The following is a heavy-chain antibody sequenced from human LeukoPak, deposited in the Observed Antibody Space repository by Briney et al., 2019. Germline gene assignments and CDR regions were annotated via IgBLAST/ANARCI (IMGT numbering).Heavy chain of an antibody. CDR2: IYPGDSDT. V-gene: IGHV5-51*01. D-gene: IGHD3-22*01. Sequence: GESLKISCKGSGYSFTTYWIGWVRQMPGKGLEWMGLIYPGDSDTRYSPSFQGQVTISADKSISTAYLQWSSLKASDTAMYYCARRDDSSDYYYVSHWGQGTLVTVSS. CDR3: ARRDDSSDYYYVSH. J-gene: IGHJ4*02. CDR1: GYSFTTYW.